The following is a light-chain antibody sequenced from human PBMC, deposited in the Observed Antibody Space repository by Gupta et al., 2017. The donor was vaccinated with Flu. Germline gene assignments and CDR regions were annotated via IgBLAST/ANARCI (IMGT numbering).Light chain of an antibody. CDR2: GAS. CDR3: QQRYSTAWT. J-gene: IGKJ1*01. V-gene: IGKV1-39*01. CDR1: QSISNY. Sequence: DIQMTQSPTSLSASVGDGVTITCRTGQSISNYLNWYQHKPGKAPKLLIYGASSLQTGVPSRFSGSGSGTDFTLTITRLQPEDCATYYCQQRYSTAWTFGPGTKVEIK.